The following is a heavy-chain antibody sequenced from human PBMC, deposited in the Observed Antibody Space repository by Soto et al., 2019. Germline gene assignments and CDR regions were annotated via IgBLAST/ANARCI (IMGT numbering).Heavy chain of an antibody. CDR1: GGSISSGAYY. CDR3: ARAISYGSGSYYNLSGFDP. D-gene: IGHD3-10*01. J-gene: IGHJ5*02. CDR2: IFYSGST. Sequence: PSETLSLSCTVSGGSISSGAYYWSWIRQHPGKGLEWIGYIFYSGSTYYNPSLKSRVTISVDTSKNQFSLKLSSVTAADTAVYYCARAISYGSGSYYNLSGFDPWGQGTLVTVSS. V-gene: IGHV4-31*03.